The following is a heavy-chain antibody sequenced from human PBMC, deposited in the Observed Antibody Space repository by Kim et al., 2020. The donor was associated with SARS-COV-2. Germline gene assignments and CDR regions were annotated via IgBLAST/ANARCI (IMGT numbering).Heavy chain of an antibody. J-gene: IGHJ6*02. V-gene: IGHV4-31*03. CDR2: IYYSGST. Sequence: SETLSLTCTVSGGSISSGGYYWSWIRQHPGKGLEWIGYIYYSGSTYYNPSLKSRVTISVDTSKNQFSLKLSSVTAADTAVYYCARERSDQLLYVGDYYGMDVWGQGTTVTVSS. CDR3: ARERSDQLLYVGDYYGMDV. D-gene: IGHD2-2*02. CDR1: GGSISSGGYY.